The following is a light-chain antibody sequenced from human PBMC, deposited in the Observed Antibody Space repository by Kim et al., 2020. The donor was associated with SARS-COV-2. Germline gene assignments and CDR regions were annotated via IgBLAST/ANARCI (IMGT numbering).Light chain of an antibody. CDR2: QDS. CDR3: QAWDSSTVV. V-gene: IGLV3-1*01. CDR1: KSGDEY. Sequence: SVSPGQTASITCSGDKSGDEYACWYQQKPGQSPVLVIYQDSKRPSGIPERFSGSNSGNTATLTISGTQAMDEADYYCQAWDSSTVVFGGGTQLTVL. J-gene: IGLJ2*01.